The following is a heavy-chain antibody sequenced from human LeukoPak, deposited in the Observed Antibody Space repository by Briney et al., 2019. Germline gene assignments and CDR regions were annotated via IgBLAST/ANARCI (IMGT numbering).Heavy chain of an antibody. CDR3: ARRARYSGYDPTYYFDY. J-gene: IGHJ4*02. V-gene: IGHV1-69*06. CDR1: GGTFSSYA. D-gene: IGHD5-12*01. Sequence: SVKVSCKASGGTFSSYAISWVRQAPGQGLEWMGGIIPIFGTANYAQKFQGRVTITADKSTSTAYMELSSLRSEDTAVYYCARRARYSGYDPTYYFDYWGQGTLVTVSS. CDR2: IIPIFGTA.